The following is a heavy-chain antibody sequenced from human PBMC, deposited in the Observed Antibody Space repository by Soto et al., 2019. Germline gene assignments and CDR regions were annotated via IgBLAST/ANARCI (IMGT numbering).Heavy chain of an antibody. CDR3: ARSSSIAARRGYYYYYGMDV. V-gene: IGHV1-69*01. CDR1: GGTFSSYA. CDR2: IIPIFGTA. J-gene: IGHJ6*02. D-gene: IGHD6-6*01. Sequence: QVQLVQSGAEVKKPGSSVKVSCKASGGTFSSYAISWVRQAPGQGLEWMGGIIPIFGTANYAQKFQGRVTITADESKSTAYMELSSLRSEDTAVYYCARSSSIAARRGYYYYYGMDVWGQGTTVTVSS.